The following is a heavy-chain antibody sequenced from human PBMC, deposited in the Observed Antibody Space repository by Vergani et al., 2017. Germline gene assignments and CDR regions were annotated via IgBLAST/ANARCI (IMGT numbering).Heavy chain of an antibody. CDR1: GFSFEDYG. D-gene: IGHD1-26*01. V-gene: IGHV3-20*04. CDR2: INWNGGST. CDR3: ARGNGIEIMNWFDP. J-gene: IGHJ5*02. Sequence: EMQLVESGGGVVRPGGSLRLSCVISGFSFEDYGMSWVRQVRGKGLEWVSGINWNGGSTGYADSVNGRFTISRDNAKNSLHLKMNNLGDEDTGVYYCARGNGIEIMNWFDPWGQGTLVTVSS.